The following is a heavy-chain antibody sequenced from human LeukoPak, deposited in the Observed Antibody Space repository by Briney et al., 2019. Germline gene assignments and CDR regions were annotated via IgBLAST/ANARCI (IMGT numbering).Heavy chain of an antibody. J-gene: IGHJ4*02. CDR1: GFTFSSYA. CDR2: ISYDGSNK. V-gene: IGHV3-30*04. CDR3: ARSRGDYVWGSYRSGYFDY. D-gene: IGHD3-16*02. Sequence: GGSLRLSCAASGFTFSSYAMHWVRQAPGKGLEWVAVISYDGSNKYYADSVKGRFTISRDNAKNSLYLQMNSLRAEDTAVYYCARSRGDYVWGSYRSGYFDYWGQGTLVTVSS.